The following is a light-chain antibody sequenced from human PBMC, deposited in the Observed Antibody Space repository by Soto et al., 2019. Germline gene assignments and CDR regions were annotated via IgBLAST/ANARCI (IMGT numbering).Light chain of an antibody. J-gene: IGKJ1*01. CDR3: QQYGSSFWT. CDR2: GAS. V-gene: IGKV3-15*01. CDR1: QSVSSN. Sequence: EIVMTQSPATLSVSPGERATLSCRASQSVSSNLAWYQQKPGQAPRLLIYGASTRATGIPARFSGSGSGTDFTLTISSLEPEDFAVYYCQQYGSSFWTFGQGTKVDIK.